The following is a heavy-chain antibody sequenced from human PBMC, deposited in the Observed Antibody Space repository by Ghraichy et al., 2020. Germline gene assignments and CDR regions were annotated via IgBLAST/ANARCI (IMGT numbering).Heavy chain of an antibody. Sequence: TCAVYGGSFSGYYWSWIRQPPGKGLEWIGEINHSGSTNYNPSLKSRVTISVDTSKNQFSLKLSSVTAADTAVYYCARGRHSAAGYSSSWYFNYWGQGTLVTVSS. V-gene: IGHV4-34*01. CDR1: GGSFSGYY. J-gene: IGHJ4*02. D-gene: IGHD6-13*01. CDR2: INHSGST. CDR3: ARGRHSAAGYSSSWYFNY.